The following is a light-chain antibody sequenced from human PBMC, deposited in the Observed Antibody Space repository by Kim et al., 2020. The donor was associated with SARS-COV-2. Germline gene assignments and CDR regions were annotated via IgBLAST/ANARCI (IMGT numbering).Light chain of an antibody. J-gene: IGLJ3*02. V-gene: IGLV3-21*04. CDR1: DIGTKS. CDR3: LVRASGSDQWV. Sequence: SYELTQPPSVSEAPGKTATITCGGDDIGTKSVHWYQQKPGQAPVLVIYYDTDRPSGIPERFSASHSGNTATLTVSRVEAGDEADYYCLVRASGSDQWVFG. CDR2: YDT.